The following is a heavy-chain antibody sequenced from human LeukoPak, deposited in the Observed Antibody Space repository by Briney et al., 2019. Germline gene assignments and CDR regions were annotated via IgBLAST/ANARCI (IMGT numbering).Heavy chain of an antibody. CDR1: GGSISSSSYY. CDR2: IYYSGST. Sequence: PSETLSLTCTVSGGSISSSSYYWGWIRQPPGKGLEWIGSIYYSGSTYYNPSLKSRVTISVDTSKNQFSLKLSSVTAADTAVYYCAREDHGDYVDPDAFDIWGQGTMVTVSS. J-gene: IGHJ3*02. V-gene: IGHV4-39*07. CDR3: AREDHGDYVDPDAFDI. D-gene: IGHD4-17*01.